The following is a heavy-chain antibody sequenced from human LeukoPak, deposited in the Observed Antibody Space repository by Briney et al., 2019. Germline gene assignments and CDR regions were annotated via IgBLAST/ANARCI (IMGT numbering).Heavy chain of an antibody. CDR3: ARGAARMVEIATIISFEY. V-gene: IGHV3-15*01. J-gene: IGHJ4*02. Sequence: GGSLRLSCAASGFTFSSYAMSWVRQAPGKGLEWVGRIKSKTDGGTTDYAAPVKGRFTISRDDSKNTLYLQMNSLRAEDTAVYYCARGAARMVEIATIISFEYWGQGTLVTVSS. D-gene: IGHD5-24*01. CDR1: GFTFSSYA. CDR2: IKSKTDGGTT.